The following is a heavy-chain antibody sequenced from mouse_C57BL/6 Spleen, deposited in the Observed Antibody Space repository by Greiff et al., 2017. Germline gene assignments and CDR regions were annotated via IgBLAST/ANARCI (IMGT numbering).Heavy chain of an antibody. V-gene: IGHV1-69*01. CDR3: ARTPYYGYDDWYFDV. CDR1: GYTFTSYW. D-gene: IGHD2-9*01. Sequence: QVQLQQPGAELVMPGASVKLSCKASGYTFTSYWMHWVKQRPGQGLEWIGEIDPSDSYTNYNQKFKGKSTLTVDKSSSTAYMQLSSLTSEDSAVYYCARTPYYGYDDWYFDVWGTGTTVTVSS. CDR2: IDPSDSYT. J-gene: IGHJ1*03.